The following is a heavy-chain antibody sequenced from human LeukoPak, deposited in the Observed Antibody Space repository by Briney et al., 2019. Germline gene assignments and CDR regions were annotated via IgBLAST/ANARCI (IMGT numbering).Heavy chain of an antibody. CDR2: IYTSGST. CDR3: ARAPPRRKEYYYDSSGYYPPRWFDP. CDR1: GGSISSGSYY. Sequence: SETLSLTCTVSGGSISSGSYYWSWIRQPAGKGLEWIGRIYTSGSTNYNPSLKSRVTISVDTSKNQFSLKLSSVTAADTAVYYCARAPPRRKEYYYDSSGYYPPRWFDPWGQGALVTVSS. J-gene: IGHJ5*02. V-gene: IGHV4-61*02. D-gene: IGHD3-22*01.